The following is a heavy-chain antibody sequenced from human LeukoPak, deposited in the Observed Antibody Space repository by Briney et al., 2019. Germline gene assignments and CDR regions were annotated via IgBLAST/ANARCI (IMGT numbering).Heavy chain of an antibody. CDR1: GGSISSSSYY. Sequence: PSETLSLTCTVSGGSISSSSYYWGWIRQPPGKGLEWIGSIYYSGSTYYNPSLKSRVTISVDTSKNQFSLKLSSVTAADTAVYYCARVEGYCSGGSCSNYFDYWGQGTLVTVSS. J-gene: IGHJ4*02. CDR2: IYYSGST. CDR3: ARVEGYCSGGSCSNYFDY. D-gene: IGHD2-15*01. V-gene: IGHV4-39*07.